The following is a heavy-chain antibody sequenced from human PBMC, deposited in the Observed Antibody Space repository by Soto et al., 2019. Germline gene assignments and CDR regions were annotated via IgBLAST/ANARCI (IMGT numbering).Heavy chain of an antibody. D-gene: IGHD6-13*01. CDR2: IDPSDSYT. J-gene: IGHJ6*02. CDR1: GYSLTSYG. CDR3: ARRPDSSSWYYPDYGMDV. Sequence: EFMKISFKGCGYSLTSYGISWVRQITGKGLEWMGRIDPSDSYTNYSPSFQGHVTISADKSISTAYLQWSSLKASDTAMYYCARRPDSSSWYYPDYGMDVSGQGTTVTVSS. V-gene: IGHV5-10-1*01.